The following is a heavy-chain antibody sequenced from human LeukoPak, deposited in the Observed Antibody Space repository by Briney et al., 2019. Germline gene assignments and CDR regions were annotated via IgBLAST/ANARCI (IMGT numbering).Heavy chain of an antibody. CDR1: GFTFSSYS. CDR2: ISSSSSYI. J-gene: IGHJ4*02. D-gene: IGHD6-13*01. CDR3: ARDPPLGQQQLPDFDY. Sequence: PGGSLRLSCAASGFTFSSYSMNWVRQAPGKGLEWVSSISSSSSYIYYADSVKGRFTISRDNAKNSLYLQMNSLRAEDTAVYYCARDPPLGQQQLPDFDYWGQGTLVTVSS. V-gene: IGHV3-21*01.